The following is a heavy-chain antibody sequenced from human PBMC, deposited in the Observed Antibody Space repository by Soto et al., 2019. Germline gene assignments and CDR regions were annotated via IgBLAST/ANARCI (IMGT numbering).Heavy chain of an antibody. CDR2: INPSGGST. CDR1: GYTFTSYY. J-gene: IGHJ4*02. CDR3: ASSSSWYSTTFDY. D-gene: IGHD6-13*01. Sequence: QVQLVQSGAEVKKPGASVKVSCKASGYTFTSYYMHWVRQAPGQGLEWMGIINPSGGSTSYAQKFHGRVTMTRDTYTSTVYMELSSLRSEDTAVYSCASSSSWYSTTFDYWGQGTLVTVSS. V-gene: IGHV1-46*03.